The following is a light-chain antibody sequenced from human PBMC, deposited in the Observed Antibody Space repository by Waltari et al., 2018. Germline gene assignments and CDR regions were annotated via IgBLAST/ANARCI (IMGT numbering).Light chain of an antibody. CDR3: QQYYDWPPWT. CDR2: GAF. V-gene: IGKV3D-15*01. J-gene: IGKJ1*01. CDR1: QSVSGH. Sequence: EILMTQSPATLSVSPGERATLSCRASQSVSGHLAWYQQKPGQAPRLIIHGAFTRATGIPARFSGSGSGTEFSLTISSLQSEDFAIYYCQQYYDWPPWTFGQGTKVEL.